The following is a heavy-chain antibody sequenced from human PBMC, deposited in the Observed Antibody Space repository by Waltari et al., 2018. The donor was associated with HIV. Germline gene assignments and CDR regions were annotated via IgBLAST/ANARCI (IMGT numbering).Heavy chain of an antibody. V-gene: IGHV3-30*18. CDR2: ISYNGLNK. Sequence: ESGGRVVQPGRSLRLTCVASGFNFSTSGMHWVRQAPGKGLEWVAVISYNGLNKYYVDSVKGRFTISRDNSNSTLFLQMSSLRPDDTAVYYCAKDLVTRGFFYFYGMHVWGQGTTVTVSS. CDR1: GFNFSTSG. J-gene: IGHJ6*02. CDR3: AKDLVTRGFFYFYGMHV. D-gene: IGHD2-15*01.